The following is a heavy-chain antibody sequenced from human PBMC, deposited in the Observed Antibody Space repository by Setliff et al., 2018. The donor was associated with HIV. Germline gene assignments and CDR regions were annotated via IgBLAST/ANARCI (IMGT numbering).Heavy chain of an antibody. CDR3: ARDRDNFWSGPFDY. D-gene: IGHD3-3*01. V-gene: IGHV1-18*01. Sequence: ASVKVSCKASGYTFTSYGISWVRQAPGQGLEWMGWISAYNGNTNYAQTLQGRVTMTTDTSTSTAYMELSSLTSEDSAVYYCARDRDNFWSGPFDYWGQGTLVTVSS. J-gene: IGHJ4*02. CDR2: ISAYNGNT. CDR1: GYTFTSYG.